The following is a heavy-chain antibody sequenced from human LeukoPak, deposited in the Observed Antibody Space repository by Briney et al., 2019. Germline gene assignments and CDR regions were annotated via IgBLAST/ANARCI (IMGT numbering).Heavy chain of an antibody. CDR1: GGSISSYY. Sequence: SETLSLTCTVSGGSISSYYWSWIRQPPGKGLEWIGYIYYSGSTNYNPSLKSRVIISVDTSKNQFSLKLSSVTAADTAVYYCAGGVVPAARRSLGRFYFDYWGQGTLVSLSS. CDR2: IYYSGST. D-gene: IGHD2-2*01. J-gene: IGHJ4*02. CDR3: AGGVVPAARRSLGRFYFDY. V-gene: IGHV4-59*01.